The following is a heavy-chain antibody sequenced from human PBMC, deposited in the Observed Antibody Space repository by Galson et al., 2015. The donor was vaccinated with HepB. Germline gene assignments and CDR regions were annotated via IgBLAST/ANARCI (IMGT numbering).Heavy chain of an antibody. CDR3: VRPDVADAFDF. J-gene: IGHJ3*01. D-gene: IGHD3-10*02. V-gene: IGHV3-33*01. Sequence: SLRLSCAASGFTFSSYGMEWVRQAPGKGLEWVAVIWYDSSNKYYADSVKGRFTISRDNFKNTLYLQMNSLRVEDTAMYYCVRPDVADAFDFWGQGTMVTVSS. CDR2: IWYDSSNK. CDR1: GFTFSSYG.